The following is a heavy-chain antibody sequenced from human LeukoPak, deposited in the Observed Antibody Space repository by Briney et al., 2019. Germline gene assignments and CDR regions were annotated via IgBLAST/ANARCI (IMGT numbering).Heavy chain of an antibody. CDR1: GSTFSSYW. J-gene: IGHJ5*02. CDR3: ASSGYYDRWFDP. D-gene: IGHD3-22*01. Sequence: PGGSLRLSYAASGSTFSSYWMHWVRRAPGKGLVWVSRISSDGSNINYADSVKGRFTVSRDNAKSTLYLQMNSLRAEDTAVYYCASSGYYDRWFDPWGQGTLATVSS. CDR2: ISSDGSNI. V-gene: IGHV3-74*01.